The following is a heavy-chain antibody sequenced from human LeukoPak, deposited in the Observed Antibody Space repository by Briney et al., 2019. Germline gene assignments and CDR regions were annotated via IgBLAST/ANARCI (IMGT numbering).Heavy chain of an antibody. V-gene: IGHV4-39*07. J-gene: IGHJ6*02. Sequence: SETLSLTCTVSGGSISSSSYYWGWIRQPPGKGLEWIGEINHSGSTNYNPSLKSRVTISVDTSKNQFSLKLSSVTAADTAVNYCARNHDYYYYGMDVWGQGTTVTVSS. CDR3: ARNHDYYYYGMDV. CDR1: GGSISSSSYY. CDR2: INHSGST.